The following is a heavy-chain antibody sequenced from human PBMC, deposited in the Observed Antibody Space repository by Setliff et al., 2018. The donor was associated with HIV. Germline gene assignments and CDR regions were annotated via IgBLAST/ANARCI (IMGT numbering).Heavy chain of an antibody. CDR2: IKKDGSDK. Sequence: GGSLRLSCAASGFTFSNSWMTWVRQAPGKGLEWVANIKKDGSDKFYADSVKGRFTISRDNSKNTLYLQMNSLRAGDTAVYYCARDWNGDGRSIDSWGQGTLVTVSS. CDR1: GFTFSNSW. V-gene: IGHV3-7*03. D-gene: IGHD1-1*01. J-gene: IGHJ5*01. CDR3: ARDWNGDGRSIDS.